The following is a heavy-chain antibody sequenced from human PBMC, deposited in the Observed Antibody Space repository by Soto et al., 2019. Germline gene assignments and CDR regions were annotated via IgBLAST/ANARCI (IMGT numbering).Heavy chain of an antibody. CDR2: ISASRGRT. D-gene: IGHD4-17*01. Sequence: DVQVLESGGGLVQPGGSLRLSCAASGFTFSAYAMSWVRQTPGKVLEWVSGISASRGRTYYANSVKGRFTISSDNGKNTLYLQMNSLRAEDTAVYYCAKDPNGDYVGAFDMWGQGTMVIVSS. V-gene: IGHV3-23*01. CDR1: GFTFSAYA. J-gene: IGHJ3*02. CDR3: AKDPNGDYVGAFDM.